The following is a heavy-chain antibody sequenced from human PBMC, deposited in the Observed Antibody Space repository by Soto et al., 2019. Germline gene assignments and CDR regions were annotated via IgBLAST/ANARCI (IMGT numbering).Heavy chain of an antibody. Sequence: GGSLRLSCAASGFTFSIYAMDWVRQAPGKGLEWVSGINGGGGDTYYADSVKGRFTISRDNSKNTLYLEMNSLRVEDTAVYYCAKGRGAPYYFDYWGQGTRVTVSS. J-gene: IGHJ4*02. V-gene: IGHV3-23*01. CDR2: INGGGGDT. CDR3: AKGRGAPYYFDY. CDR1: GFTFSIYA. D-gene: IGHD3-10*01.